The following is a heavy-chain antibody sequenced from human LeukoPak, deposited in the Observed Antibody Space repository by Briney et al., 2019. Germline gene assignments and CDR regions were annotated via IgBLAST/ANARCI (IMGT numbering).Heavy chain of an antibody. CDR2: IKEDGSEK. D-gene: IGHD3-22*01. J-gene: IGHJ4*02. Sequence: GGSLRLSCAASGFTFSTYWMSWVRQAPGKGLEWVANIKEDGSEKYYGDSVKGRFTISRDNAKNSLYLQMNSLGAEDTAVYYCARDSSGYQWGQGTLVTVSS. V-gene: IGHV3-7*01. CDR3: ARDSSGYQ. CDR1: GFTFSTYW.